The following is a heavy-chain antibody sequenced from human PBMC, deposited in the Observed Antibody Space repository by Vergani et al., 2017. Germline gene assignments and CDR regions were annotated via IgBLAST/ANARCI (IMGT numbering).Heavy chain of an antibody. D-gene: IGHD5-18*01. Sequence: QVQLQESGPGLVQPSQTLSLTCTVSGGSISSGGYYWSWIRQHPGKGLEWIGYIYYSGNTYFNPSLKNRVSMSADTSKNQVSLKVSSVTAADTAVYYCARASVETTMRRREYYYYMDVWGEGTTVTVSS. J-gene: IGHJ6*03. CDR1: GGSISSGGYY. CDR3: ARASVETTMRRREYYYYMDV. V-gene: IGHV4-31*03. CDR2: IYYSGNT.